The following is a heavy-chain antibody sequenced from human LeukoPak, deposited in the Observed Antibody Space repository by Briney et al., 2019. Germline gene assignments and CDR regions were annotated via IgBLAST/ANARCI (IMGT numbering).Heavy chain of an antibody. J-gene: IGHJ4*02. CDR2: ISTSGNFI. CDR3: ARDLPSSGYYQPFDY. Sequence: PGGSLRLSCAASGFTFSTYSVNWVRQAPGKGLEWVSSISTSGNFIHYAESVKGRFTISRDNANNSLYLQMNSLRAEDTAVYFCARDLPSSGYYQPFDYWGQGTLVTVSS. V-gene: IGHV3-21*06. D-gene: IGHD3-22*01. CDR1: GFTFSTYS.